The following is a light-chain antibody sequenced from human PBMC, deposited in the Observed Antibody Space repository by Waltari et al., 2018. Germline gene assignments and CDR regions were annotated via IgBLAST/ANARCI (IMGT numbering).Light chain of an antibody. V-gene: IGKV3-20*01. CDR2: GAY. CDR1: QSVGTY. Sequence: VVLTQSPGTLSLSPGERATLSCRASQSVGTYLAWYQQKPGQAPRPLIHGAYRRAAGLPDRFSGSGYGTDFSLTISRLEPEDFAVYFCQHHLRLPTTFGQGTKVEIK. CDR3: QHHLRLPTT. J-gene: IGKJ1*01.